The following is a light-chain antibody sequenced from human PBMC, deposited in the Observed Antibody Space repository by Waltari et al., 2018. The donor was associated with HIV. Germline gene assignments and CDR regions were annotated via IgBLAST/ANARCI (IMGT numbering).Light chain of an antibody. J-gene: IGLJ2*01. CDR3: AAYAGNNIVI. Sequence: QSALTQPPSASGSPGQSVTVSCPGTSSDIGYFNYVAWYQQHPGKAPELLIYEVNKRPSGVPDRFSASKSGATASLTVSGLLAEDEADYYCAAYAGNNIVIFGGGTKVTV. CDR2: EVN. V-gene: IGLV2-8*01. CDR1: SSDIGYFNY.